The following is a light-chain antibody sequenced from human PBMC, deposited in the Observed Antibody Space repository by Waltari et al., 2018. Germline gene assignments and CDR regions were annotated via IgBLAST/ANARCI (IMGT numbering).Light chain of an antibody. Sequence: QPALTQPASVSGSPGLSITISCTGSSSDIGGYDYVSWYQQHPGKAPKLIIYDVTKRPSGISSRFSGSKSGNTASLTISGLQAEDEADYYCSSYTTNKTPVIGGGTKVTVL. V-gene: IGLV2-14*03. CDR1: SSDIGGYDY. CDR3: SSYTTNKTPV. CDR2: DVT. J-gene: IGLJ2*01.